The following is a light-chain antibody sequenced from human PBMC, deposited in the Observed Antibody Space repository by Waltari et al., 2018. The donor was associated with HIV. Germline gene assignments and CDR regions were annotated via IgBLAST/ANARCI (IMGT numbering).Light chain of an antibody. Sequence: SSELTPEPAVSVSLGQTVRITCQGDSLRSYYATWYQQKPRQAPVLVIYGKNNRPSGIPDRFSGSNSGNTASLTITGAQAEDEADYYCNSRDSSGNHQVFGGGTKLTVL. CDR1: SLRSYY. V-gene: IGLV3-19*01. CDR2: GKN. J-gene: IGLJ3*02. CDR3: NSRDSSGNHQV.